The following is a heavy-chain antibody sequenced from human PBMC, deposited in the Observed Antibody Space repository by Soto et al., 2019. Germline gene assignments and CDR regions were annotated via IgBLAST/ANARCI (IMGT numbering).Heavy chain of an antibody. CDR2: ITSDGSGT. V-gene: IGHV3-74*01. CDR3: ARVSGSYLPFDY. J-gene: IGHJ4*02. Sequence: PVGSRRLSCAASGFTFSSYWMHWVRQAPGKGLVWVSRITSDGSGTTYADSVKGRFTISRDNAKHTLFLQMNSLRAEDTAVYYCARVSGSYLPFDYWGQGTLVTVSS. D-gene: IGHD1-26*01. CDR1: GFTFSSYW.